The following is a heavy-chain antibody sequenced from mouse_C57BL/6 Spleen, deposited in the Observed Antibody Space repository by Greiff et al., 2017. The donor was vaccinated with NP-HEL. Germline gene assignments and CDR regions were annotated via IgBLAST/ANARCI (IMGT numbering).Heavy chain of an antibody. V-gene: IGHV1-78*01. CDR3: AKYGYDLLYAMDY. Sequence: VQLQQSDAELVKPGASVKISCKVSGYTFTDYSIHWMKQRPEQGLEWIGYIYPRDGSTKYNEKFKGKATLTADKYSSTAYMQLNSLTSEDSAVYFCAKYGYDLLYAMDYWGQGTSVTVSS. CDR1: GYTFTDYS. CDR2: IYPRDGST. J-gene: IGHJ4*01. D-gene: IGHD2-2*01.